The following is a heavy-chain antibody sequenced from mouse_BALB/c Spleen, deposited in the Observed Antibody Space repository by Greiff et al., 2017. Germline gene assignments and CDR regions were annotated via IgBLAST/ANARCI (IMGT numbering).Heavy chain of an antibody. CDR2: ILPGSGST. CDR3: ARSRDGYSFAY. CDR1: GYTFSSYW. J-gene: IGHJ3*01. V-gene: IGHV1-9*01. D-gene: IGHD2-3*01. Sequence: VKLMESGPELMKPGASVKISCKATGYTFSSYWIEWVKQRPGHGLEWIGEILPGSGSTNYNEKFKGKATFTADTSSNTAYMQLSSLTSEDSAVYYCARSRDGYSFAYWGQGTLVTVSA.